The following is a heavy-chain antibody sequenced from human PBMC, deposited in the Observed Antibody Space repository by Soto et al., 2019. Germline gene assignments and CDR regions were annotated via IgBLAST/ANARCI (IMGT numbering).Heavy chain of an antibody. CDR3: ARGIVATYGMDV. V-gene: IGHV3-64*01. CDR1: GFTFSSYA. J-gene: IGHJ6*02. Sequence: GGSLRLSCAASGFTFSSYAMHWVRQAPGKGLEYVSAISSNGGSTYYANSVKGRFTISRDNSKNTLYLQMGSLRAEDMAVYYCARGIVATYGMDVWGQGTKVTVSS. D-gene: IGHD5-12*01. CDR2: ISSNGGST.